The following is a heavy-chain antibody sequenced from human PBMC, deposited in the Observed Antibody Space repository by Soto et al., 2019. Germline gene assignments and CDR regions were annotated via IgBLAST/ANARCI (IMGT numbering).Heavy chain of an antibody. Sequence: EVQLLDSGGGLVQPGGSLRLSCAASGFTFSSYAMGWVRQAPGKGLEWVANIKQDGSEKYYVDSVKGRFTISRDNAKNSLYLQMNSLRAEDTAVYYCARVGGGGFDYWGQGTLVTVSS. CDR3: ARVGGGGFDY. CDR1: GFTFSSYA. D-gene: IGHD3-16*01. CDR2: IKQDGSEK. J-gene: IGHJ4*02. V-gene: IGHV3-7*03.